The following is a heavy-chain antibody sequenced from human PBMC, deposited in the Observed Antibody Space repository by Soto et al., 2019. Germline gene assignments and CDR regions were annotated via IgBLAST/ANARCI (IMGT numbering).Heavy chain of an antibody. V-gene: IGHV4-61*01. CDR1: GGSVSSGSYY. Sequence: QVQLQESGPGLVKPSETLSLTCTVSGGSVSSGSYYWSWIRQPPGKGLEWIGYIYYSGSTNYNPSLKSRVTISVDTSKNQFSLKLSSVTAADTAVYYCAGTYYYGSGSYDYWGQGTLVTVSS. J-gene: IGHJ4*02. D-gene: IGHD3-10*01. CDR3: AGTYYYGSGSYDY. CDR2: IYYSGST.